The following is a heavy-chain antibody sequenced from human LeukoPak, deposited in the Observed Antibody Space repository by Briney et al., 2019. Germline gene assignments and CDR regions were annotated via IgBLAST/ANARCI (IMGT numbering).Heavy chain of an antibody. CDR2: IYTSGST. CDR3: ARATIGIVGFFDY. Sequence: SQTLSLTCTVSGGSISSGSYYWRWIRQPAGKGLEWIGRIYTSGSTNYNPSLKSRVTISVDTSKNQFSLKLSSVTAADTAVYYCARATIGIVGFFDYWGQGTLVTVSS. V-gene: IGHV4-61*02. D-gene: IGHD3-22*01. J-gene: IGHJ4*02. CDR1: GGSISSGSYY.